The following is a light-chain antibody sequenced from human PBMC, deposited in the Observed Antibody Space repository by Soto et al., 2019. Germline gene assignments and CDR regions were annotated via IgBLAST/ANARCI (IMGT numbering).Light chain of an antibody. Sequence: EIVLTQSPGTLSLSPGERATLSCRASQSVSSSYLAWYQQKPGQAPRLLIYGASSMATGIPDRFSGSGSGTDFTLTISRLEPEDVAGYYCQQYGSAPPLTFGGGTKVEIK. CDR3: QQYGSAPPLT. V-gene: IGKV3-20*01. J-gene: IGKJ4*01. CDR1: QSVSSSY. CDR2: GAS.